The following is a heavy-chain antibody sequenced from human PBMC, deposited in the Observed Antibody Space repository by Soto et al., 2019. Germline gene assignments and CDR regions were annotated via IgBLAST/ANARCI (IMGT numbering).Heavy chain of an antibody. CDR1: GGSLRHFGHF. CDR3: ATDLGGPPLNSFDS. CDR2: TLHTGVT. V-gene: IGHV4-31*03. D-gene: IGHD3-10*01. J-gene: IGHJ5*01. Sequence: SETLSLTCTVSGGSLRHFGHFWTWIRQRPGSGLEWIGYTLHTGVTYYSPSLQSRISIDVDTSQNQFSLTLNSVTAADTAVYYCATDLGGPPLNSFDSCGHGTLVTVSS.